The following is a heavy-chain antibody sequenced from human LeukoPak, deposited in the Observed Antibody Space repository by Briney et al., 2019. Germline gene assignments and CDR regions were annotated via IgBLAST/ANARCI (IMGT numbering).Heavy chain of an antibody. CDR1: GFTFSSYA. V-gene: IGHV3-30-3*01. J-gene: IGHJ4*02. Sequence: PGGSLRLSCAASGFTFSSYAMHWVRQAPGKGLEWVAVISYDGSNKYYADSVKGRFTTSRDNSKNTLYLQMNSLRAEDTAVYYCARDGSRKNVLLWFGELSSYDYWGQGTLVTVSS. D-gene: IGHD3-10*01. CDR3: ARDGSRKNVLLWFGELSSYDY. CDR2: ISYDGSNK.